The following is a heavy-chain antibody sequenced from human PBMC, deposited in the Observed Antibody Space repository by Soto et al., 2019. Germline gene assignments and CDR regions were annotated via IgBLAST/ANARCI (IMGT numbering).Heavy chain of an antibody. V-gene: IGHV1-69*10. CDR1: GYTFTSYD. CDR2: MNPILGIA. D-gene: IGHD5-12*01. Sequence: GASVKVSCKASGYTFTSYDINWVRQATGQGLEWMGWMNPILGIANYAQKFQGRVTITADKSTSTAYMELSSLRSEDTAVYYCARDSVGSGYDFSYYYYYMDVWGKGTTVTVSS. J-gene: IGHJ6*03. CDR3: ARDSVGSGYDFSYYYYYMDV.